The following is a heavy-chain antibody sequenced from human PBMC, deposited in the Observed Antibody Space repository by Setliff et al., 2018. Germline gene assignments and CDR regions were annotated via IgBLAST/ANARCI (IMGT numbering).Heavy chain of an antibody. V-gene: IGHV1-18*01. CDR3: ARLVRFCTRTACQRVAGAES. D-gene: IGHD2-8*01. CDR2: VSDNNGNT. CDR1: GYRFSTYG. Sequence: GASVKVSCKASGYRFSTYGISWVRQAPGQGLEWMAWVSDNNGNTNYAKSFQGRVTMNTDTSTSTAYMELGSLTSDDTAVYYCARLVRFCTRTACQRVAGAESWGQGTLVTVSS. J-gene: IGHJ5*01.